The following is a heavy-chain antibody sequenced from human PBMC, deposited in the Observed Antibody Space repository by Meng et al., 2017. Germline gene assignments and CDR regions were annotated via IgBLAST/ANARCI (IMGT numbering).Heavy chain of an antibody. CDR2: INHSGST. V-gene: IGHV4-34*01. D-gene: IGHD3-10*01. CDR3: ARGLRITMVRGVKGWFDP. J-gene: IGHJ5*02. CDR1: GGSCSGYY. Sequence: VPSKQGGSGLFKPSETLSLTWAVYGGSCSGYYWSWIRQPPGKGLEWIGEINHSGSTNYNPSLKSRVTISVDTSKNQFSLKLSSVTAADTAVYYCARGLRITMVRGVKGWFDPWGQGTLVTVSS.